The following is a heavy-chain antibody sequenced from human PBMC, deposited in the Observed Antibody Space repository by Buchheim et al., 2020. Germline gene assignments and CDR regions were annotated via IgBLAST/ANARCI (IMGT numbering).Heavy chain of an antibody. CDR2: IYYSGST. CDR1: GGSISSSSYY. V-gene: IGHV4-39*01. CDR3: ARVVLMVYAINWFDP. D-gene: IGHD2-8*01. J-gene: IGHJ5*02. Sequence: QLQLQESGPGLVKPSETLSLTCTVSGGSISSSSYYWGWIRQPPGKGLEWIGSIYYSGSTYYNPSLKSRVTISVDTSKNQFSLKLGSVTAADTAVYYCARVVLMVYAINWFDPWGQGTL.